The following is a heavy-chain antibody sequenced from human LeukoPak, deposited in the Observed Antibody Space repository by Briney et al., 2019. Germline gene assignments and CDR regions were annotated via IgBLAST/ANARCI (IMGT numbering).Heavy chain of an antibody. CDR2: INSDGSST. J-gene: IGHJ4*02. D-gene: IGHD6-19*01. CDR3: ARGSGWLYYFDY. CDR1: GFTFSSYW. V-gene: IGHV3-74*01. Sequence: GGSLRLSCAASGFTFSSYWMHWVRQAPGKGLVWVAHINSDGSSTTYADSVKGRFTISRDNAKNTLYLQVNSLRAEDTAVYYCARGSGWLYYFDYWGQGTLVTVSS.